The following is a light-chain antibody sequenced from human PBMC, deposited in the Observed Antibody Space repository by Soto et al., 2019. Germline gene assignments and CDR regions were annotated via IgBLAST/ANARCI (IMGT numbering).Light chain of an antibody. J-gene: IGKJ1*01. CDR3: QLSVNSQRT. Sequence: EIVLTQSPGTLSLSPGERATLSCRASQWVSSTFLAWYQQKPGQAPRLLIYGASSRATGFPDRFSGSGSGTDFTLTISRLEPEDFAVYYCQLSVNSQRTFAQGTKVEIK. CDR1: QWVSSTF. CDR2: GAS. V-gene: IGKV3-20*01.